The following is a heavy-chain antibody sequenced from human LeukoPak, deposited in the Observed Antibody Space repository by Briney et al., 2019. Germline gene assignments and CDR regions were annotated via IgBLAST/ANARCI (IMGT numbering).Heavy chain of an antibody. J-gene: IGHJ5*02. V-gene: IGHV3-30-3*01. CDR1: EFTFTHYA. Sequence: PGRALRLSCAASEFTFTHYAMHWVRPAPGKGLEWVALISFDGSTDYYADSVKGRFTISRDNANNMLYLQMNSLRVEDTAVYYCARGSRNHDSAEFDPWGQGTLVTVPS. D-gene: IGHD1-14*01. CDR2: ISFDGSTD. CDR3: ARGSRNHDSAEFDP.